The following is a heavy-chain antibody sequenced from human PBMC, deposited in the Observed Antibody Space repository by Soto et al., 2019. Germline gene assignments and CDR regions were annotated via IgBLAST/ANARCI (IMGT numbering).Heavy chain of an antibody. V-gene: IGHV3-30*03. CDR3: ARHSSGWYFPDY. D-gene: IGHD6-19*01. CDR2: ISYDGSIK. J-gene: IGHJ4*02. CDR1: GFTFSSYG. Sequence: GGSLRLSCAASGFTFSSYGFHWVRQAPGKGLEWVAVISYDGSIKYYVDSVKGRFTISRDNSKNTVHLQMDSLRTEDTAVYYCARHSSGWYFPDYWGQGTLVTVSS.